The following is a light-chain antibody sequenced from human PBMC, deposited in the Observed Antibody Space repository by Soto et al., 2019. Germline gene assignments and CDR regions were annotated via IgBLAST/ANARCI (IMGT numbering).Light chain of an antibody. Sequence: EIVLTQSPATLPLSPGERATLSCRASQSVSSSYLAWYQQKPGQAPRLLIYGASSRATGIPDRFSGSGSGTDFTLTISRLEPEDFAVYYCQQYGSSPGVTFGGGTKVDIK. CDR1: QSVSSSY. CDR3: QQYGSSPGVT. V-gene: IGKV3-20*01. CDR2: GAS. J-gene: IGKJ4*01.